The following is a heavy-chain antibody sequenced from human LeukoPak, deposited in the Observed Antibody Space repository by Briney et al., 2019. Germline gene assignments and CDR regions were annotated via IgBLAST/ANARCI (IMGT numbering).Heavy chain of an antibody. V-gene: IGHV3-30*18. Sequence: GGSLRLSCVASGFNFSIYDIHWLRQAPGKGLEWVAVVSYDGNNKYYGDSVQGRFTISRDNSKNTVSLQMNSLGVEDTAVYYCVKDRGIYCNTDCFYFASWGQGTLITVSS. CDR3: VKDRGIYCNTDCFYFAS. J-gene: IGHJ4*02. D-gene: IGHD2-21*02. CDR2: VSYDGNNK. CDR1: GFNFSIYD.